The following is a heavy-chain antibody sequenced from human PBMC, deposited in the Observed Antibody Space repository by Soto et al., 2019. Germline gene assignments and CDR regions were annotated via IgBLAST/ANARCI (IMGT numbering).Heavy chain of an antibody. V-gene: IGHV3-11*01. Sequence: QLQLVESGGGLVKPGGSLRLSCAASGFTFNDFYMIWFRQAPGRGLEWLAYINNRGDDIYYADSVRGRFTISRDNGKNSLYLQMNSLRVEDTALYFWARDMSYGDFGRNWFDPWGQGTPVTVSA. CDR1: GFTFNDFY. CDR3: ARDMSYGDFGRNWFDP. CDR2: INNRGDDI. D-gene: IGHD2-21*02. J-gene: IGHJ5*02.